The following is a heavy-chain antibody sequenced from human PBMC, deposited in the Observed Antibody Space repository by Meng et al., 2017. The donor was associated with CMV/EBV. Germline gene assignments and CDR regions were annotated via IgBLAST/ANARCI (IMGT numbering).Heavy chain of an antibody. CDR1: GGFISSSSYY. D-gene: IGHD1-7*01. V-gene: IGHV4-39*02. J-gene: IGHJ3*02. Sequence: GSLRLSCTVSGGFISSSSYYWGWIRQAPGKGLDWIGSIYYSGSTYYNPSLSSRVTISIDTPKNQFSLKLSSVSAADTAVYYCARGGYNWNSRAFDIWGQGTMVTVSS. CDR2: IYYSGST. CDR3: ARGGYNWNSRAFDI.